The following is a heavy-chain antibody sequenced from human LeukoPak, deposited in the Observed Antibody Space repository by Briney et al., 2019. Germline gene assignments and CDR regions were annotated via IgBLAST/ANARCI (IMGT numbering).Heavy chain of an antibody. CDR3: VKVSVTGSSVDY. D-gene: IGHD3-9*01. V-gene: IGHV3-64D*06. CDR2: ISSNGDNT. CDR1: GFTFRSYP. J-gene: IGHJ4*02. Sequence: GESLKISCSVPGFTFRSYPMHWVRQAPGKGLEYVSAISSNGDNTYYADSVKGRFTISRDNSKNTLYLQMSSLRAEDTAVYYCVKVSVTGSSVDYWGQGTLVTVSS.